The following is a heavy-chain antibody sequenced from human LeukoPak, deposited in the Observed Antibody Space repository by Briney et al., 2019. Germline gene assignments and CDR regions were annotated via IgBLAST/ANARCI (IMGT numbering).Heavy chain of an antibody. CDR1: GGSISSYY. J-gene: IGHJ4*02. V-gene: IGHV4-59*01. CDR3: ARGGRPRMRCYFDY. CDR2: IYYSGST. Sequence: SETLSLTCTVSGGSISSYYWSWIRQPPGKGLEWIGYIYYSGSTNYNPSLKSRVTISVDTSKNQFSLKLSSVTAADTAVYYCARGGRPRMRCYFDYWGQGTLVTVSS. D-gene: IGHD3-16*01.